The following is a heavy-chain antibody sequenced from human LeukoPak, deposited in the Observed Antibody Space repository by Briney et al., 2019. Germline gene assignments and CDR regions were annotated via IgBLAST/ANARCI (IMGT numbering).Heavy chain of an antibody. CDR2: IIPIFGTA. CDR3: AASGRLVPYYFDY. Sequence: SVKVSCKASGGTFSSYAISWVRQAPGQGLEWMGGIIPIFGTANYAQKFQGRVTITADESTSTAYMELSSLRSEDTAVYYCAASGRLVPYYFDYWGQGTLVTVSS. V-gene: IGHV1-69*01. CDR1: GGTFSSYA. J-gene: IGHJ4*02. D-gene: IGHD6-6*01.